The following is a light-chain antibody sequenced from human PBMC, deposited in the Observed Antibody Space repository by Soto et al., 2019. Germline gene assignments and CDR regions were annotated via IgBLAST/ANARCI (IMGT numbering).Light chain of an antibody. CDR1: QSVGSNY. J-gene: IGKJ1*01. CDR3: QQYGSSGT. V-gene: IGKV3-20*01. Sequence: EIVLTQSPDTLSLSPGERATLSCRASQSVGSNYLAWYQQKPGQAPWLLIYGASNRATGIPDRFSGSGSGTDFTLTISRLEPEDFAVYYCQQYGSSGTFGQGTKVDI. CDR2: GAS.